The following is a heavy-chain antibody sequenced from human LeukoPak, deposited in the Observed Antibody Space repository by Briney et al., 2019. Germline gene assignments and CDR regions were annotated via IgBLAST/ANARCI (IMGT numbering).Heavy chain of an antibody. J-gene: IGHJ4*02. D-gene: IGHD3-16*01. CDR1: GGSISRDY. CDR3: ARGGNYSYGY. V-gene: IGHV4-4*07. CDR2: IYSSGST. Sequence: PSETLSLTCTVYGGSISRDYWSWLRQPPGKGLEWIVRIYSSGSTYYSPSLKSRVTMSTDTSKNQFSLKRSSVTAADTAVYYCARGGNYSYGYWGQGTLVTVSS.